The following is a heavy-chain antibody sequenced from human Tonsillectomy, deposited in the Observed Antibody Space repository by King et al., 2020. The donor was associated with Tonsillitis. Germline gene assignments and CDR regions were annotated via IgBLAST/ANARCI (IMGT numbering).Heavy chain of an antibody. V-gene: IGHV3-15*01. J-gene: IGHJ4*02. CDR1: GFTFSNAW. D-gene: IGHD3-9*01. CDR3: TTDLTGYYPEGDY. CDR2: IKSKTDGGTT. Sequence: VQLVESGGGLVKPGGSLRLSCAASGFTFSNAWMSWVRQAPGKGLEWVGRIKSKTDGGTTDYAAPVKGRFTISRDDSKNTLYLQMNSLKTEDTAVYYCTTDLTGYYPEGDYWGQGTLVTVSS.